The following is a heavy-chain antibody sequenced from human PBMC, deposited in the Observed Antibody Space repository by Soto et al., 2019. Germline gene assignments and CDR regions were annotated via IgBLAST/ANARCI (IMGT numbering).Heavy chain of an antibody. CDR2: IYPGDSDT. CDR3: GYCSGGGMNGFDI. J-gene: IGHJ3*02. Sequence: GESLKISCKGSGYSFTNYWIGWVRQMPGKGLEWMAIIYPGDSDTRYSPSFQGQVTISADKSISTAYLQWSSLKASDTAMYYCGYCSGGGMNGFDIWGQGTMGTVSS. CDR1: GYSFTNYW. V-gene: IGHV5-51*01. D-gene: IGHD2-15*01.